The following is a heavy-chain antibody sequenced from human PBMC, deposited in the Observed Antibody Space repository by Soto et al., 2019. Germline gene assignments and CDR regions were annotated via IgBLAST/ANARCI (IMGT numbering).Heavy chain of an antibody. CDR3: AKNPLACSSTSCYTPQKNYYYYGMDV. Sequence: GGSLRLSCAASGFTFDDYTMHWVRQAPGKGLEWVSLISWDGGSTYYADSVKGRFTISRDNSKNSLYLQMNSLRTEDTGLYYCAKNPLACSSTSCYTPQKNYYYYGMDVWGQGTTVTVSS. V-gene: IGHV3-43*01. D-gene: IGHD2-2*02. CDR2: ISWDGGST. J-gene: IGHJ6*02. CDR1: GFTFDDYT.